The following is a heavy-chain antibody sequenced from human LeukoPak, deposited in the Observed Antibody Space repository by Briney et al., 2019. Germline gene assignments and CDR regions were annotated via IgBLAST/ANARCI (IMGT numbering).Heavy chain of an antibody. CDR1: GGSISSYY. CDR3: ARHFLWFGELMAFDY. J-gene: IGHJ4*02. D-gene: IGHD3-10*01. Sequence: SETLSLTCTVSGGSISSYYWSWIRQPPGKGLEWIGYIYYSGSTNYNPSLKSRVTISVDTSKNQFSLKLSSATAADTAVYYCARHFLWFGELMAFDYWGQGTLVTVSS. CDR2: IYYSGST. V-gene: IGHV4-59*08.